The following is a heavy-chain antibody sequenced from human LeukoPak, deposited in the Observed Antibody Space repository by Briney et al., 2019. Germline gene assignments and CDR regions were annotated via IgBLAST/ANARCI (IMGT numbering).Heavy chain of an antibody. V-gene: IGHV1-24*01. CDR1: GYALTELS. CDR3: ATVRRAMVSTGDAFDI. D-gene: IGHD5-18*01. Sequence: ASVKVSCKVSGYALTELSMHWVRQAPGKGLEWMGGFDPEDGETIYAQKFQGRVTMTEDTSTDTAYMELSSLRSEDTAVYYCATVRRAMVSTGDAFDIWGQGTMVTVPS. CDR2: FDPEDGET. J-gene: IGHJ3*02.